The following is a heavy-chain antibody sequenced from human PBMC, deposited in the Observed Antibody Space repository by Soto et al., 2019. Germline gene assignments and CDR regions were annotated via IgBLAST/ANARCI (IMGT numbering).Heavy chain of an antibody. D-gene: IGHD5-12*01. V-gene: IGHV3-30*18. CDR1: GFTFSSYG. CDR3: AKDSFSDGYNSADY. J-gene: IGHJ4*02. Sequence: QLGGSLRLSCAASGFTFSSYGMHWVRQAPGKGLEWVAVISYDGSNKYYADSVKGRFTISRDNSKNTLYLQMNSLRAEDTAVYYCAKDSFSDGYNSADYWGQGTLVTVSS. CDR2: ISYDGSNK.